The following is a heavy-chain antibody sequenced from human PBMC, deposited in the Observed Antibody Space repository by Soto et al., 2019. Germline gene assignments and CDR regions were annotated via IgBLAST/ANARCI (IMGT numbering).Heavy chain of an antibody. CDR1: GYTFISYT. J-gene: IGHJ3*02. D-gene: IGHD6-25*01. CDR3: ARYLSGAANAFDI. CDR2: ITPGNGAT. Sequence: ASVKVSCKASGYTFISYTMHWVRQAPGQGLEWMGWITPGNGATKYSQNFQDSVTFTRDTSASTAYMELSSLTSEDTAVYYCARYLSGAANAFDIWGQGTMVTVS. V-gene: IGHV1-3*01.